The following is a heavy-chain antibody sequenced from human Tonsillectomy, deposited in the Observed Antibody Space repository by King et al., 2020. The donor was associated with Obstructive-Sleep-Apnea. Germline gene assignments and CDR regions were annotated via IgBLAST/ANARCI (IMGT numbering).Heavy chain of an antibody. V-gene: IGHV4-31*03. J-gene: IGHJ5*02. CDR2: IYYSGNT. D-gene: IGHD1-26*01. Sequence: VQMQESGPGLVKPSQTLSLTCTVSGASISSGGYYWTWIRQHPGKGLEWIGYIYYSGNTYYSPSLKSRITISRNTSKNQFSLKLSSVTAAETAVYYCARDREGLVNWFDPWGQGTLVTVSS. CDR1: GASISSGGYY. CDR3: ARDREGLVNWFDP.